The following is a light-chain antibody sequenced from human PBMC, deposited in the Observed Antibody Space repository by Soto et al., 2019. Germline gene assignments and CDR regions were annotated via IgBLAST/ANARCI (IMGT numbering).Light chain of an antibody. J-gene: IGLJ1*01. V-gene: IGLV2-23*02. Sequence: QSVLTQPASVSGSPGQSITISCTGTSSDVGNYIFVSWYRQHPGKAPKLMIYDINNRPSGVSNRFSGSKSGNTASLTISGLQAEDEADHYCCSYAGSSTFWVFGTGTKVTVL. CDR1: SSDVGNYIF. CDR2: DIN. CDR3: CSYAGSSTFWV.